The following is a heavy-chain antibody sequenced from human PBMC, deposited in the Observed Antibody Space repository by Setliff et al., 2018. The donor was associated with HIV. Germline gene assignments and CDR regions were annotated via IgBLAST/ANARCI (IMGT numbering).Heavy chain of an antibody. CDR2: INFGGGT. J-gene: IGHJ3*02. D-gene: IGHD1-7*01. V-gene: IGHV4-34*01. CDR3: ARAGNYGAFDGFDI. Sequence: ASETLSLTCAVFDGSRSGIHWSWIRQPPGKGLEWIAEINFGGGTNHNPSLKSRVTISVDTSKSHVSLMLRSVTAADTAVYYCARAGNYGAFDGFDIWGQGTMVTVS. CDR1: DGSRSGIH.